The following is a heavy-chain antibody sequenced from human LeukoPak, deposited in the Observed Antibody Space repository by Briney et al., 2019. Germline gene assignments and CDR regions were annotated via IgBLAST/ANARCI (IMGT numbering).Heavy chain of an antibody. D-gene: IGHD3-22*01. CDR1: GFTFSSYE. J-gene: IGHJ3*02. CDR3: ARVCRDSSGYGDFDI. CDR2: ISRSWSLI. Sequence: GGSLRLSCAASGFTFSSYEMNWVRQAPAKGLECVSYISRSWSLIYYADSVKGRFTIFRDNAKNSLYLQMNSLRDEDTAVYYCARVCRDSSGYGDFDIWGQGTMVTVSS. V-gene: IGHV3-48*03.